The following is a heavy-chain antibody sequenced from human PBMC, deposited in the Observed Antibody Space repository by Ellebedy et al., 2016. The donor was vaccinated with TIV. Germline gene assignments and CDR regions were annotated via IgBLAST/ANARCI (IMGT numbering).Heavy chain of an antibody. CDR1: GFTFDDYA. CDR2: ISSTSGDI. CDR3: ARGAVVGLIWSGYYCDY. V-gene: IGHV3-21*01. D-gene: IGHD3-3*01. J-gene: IGHJ4*02. Sequence: GGSLRLSCAASGFTFDDYAMHWVRQAPGKGLEWVSSISSTSGDIQYADSVKGRFIISRDNAKNTVSLQMDSLSDEDTAVYYCARGAVVGLIWSGYYCDYWGQGSLVTVSS.